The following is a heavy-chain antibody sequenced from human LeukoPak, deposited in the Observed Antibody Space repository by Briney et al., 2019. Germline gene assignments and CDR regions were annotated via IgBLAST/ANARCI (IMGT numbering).Heavy chain of an antibody. D-gene: IGHD3-10*01. CDR1: GFTFSGSA. V-gene: IGHV3-73*01. CDR2: IRSKANIYAT. CDR3: AKGITMVRGQGEYYYMDV. Sequence: GGSLRLSCAASGFTFSGSAMHWVRQASGKGLEWVGRIRSKANIYATAYAASVKGRFTISRDNAKNSLYLQMNSLRAEDTAVYYCAKGITMVRGQGEYYYMDVWGKGTTVTVSS. J-gene: IGHJ6*03.